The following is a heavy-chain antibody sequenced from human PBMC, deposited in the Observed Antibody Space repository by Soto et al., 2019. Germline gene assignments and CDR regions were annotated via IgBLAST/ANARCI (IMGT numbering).Heavy chain of an antibody. V-gene: IGHV3-23*01. D-gene: IGHD3-16*01. Sequence: GGSMRLSCAASGFTFSSYAMSWVRQAPGKGLEWVSAISGSGGSTYYADSVKGRFTISRDNSKNTLYLQTHSLREEDTAAYYCANSGEPINPYYYYSGIHVWDQGTSVTLSS. CDR3: ANSGEPINPYYYYSGIHV. J-gene: IGHJ6*02. CDR2: ISGSGGST. CDR1: GFTFSSYA.